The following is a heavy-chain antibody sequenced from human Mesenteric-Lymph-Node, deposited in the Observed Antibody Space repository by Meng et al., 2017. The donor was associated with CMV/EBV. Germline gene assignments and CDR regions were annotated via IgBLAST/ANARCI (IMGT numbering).Heavy chain of an antibody. V-gene: IGHV3-74*01. Sequence: GESLKIPCAASGFTFSAYYIHWVRQAPGKGLVWVSHISPDATYTNYADSVKGRFTVSRDNAKNTAYLQMNSVRAEDTGVYYCIRRLADWGQGTPVTVSS. CDR2: ISPDATYT. J-gene: IGHJ4*02. CDR3: IRRLAD. CDR1: GFTFSAYY.